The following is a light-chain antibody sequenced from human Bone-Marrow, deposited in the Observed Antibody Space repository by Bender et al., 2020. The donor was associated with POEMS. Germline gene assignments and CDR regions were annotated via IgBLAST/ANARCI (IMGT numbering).Light chain of an antibody. Sequence: QSALTQPRSVSGSPGQSVTISCTGTRSDVGRYNFVSWYQQHPGKAPKLMIYDVSSRPSGVSDRFAGSKSGNTASLTISGLQARDEADYYYSSYTSSSTLVFGGGTKLTVL. J-gene: IGLJ3*02. CDR2: DVS. CDR1: RSDVGRYNF. CDR3: SSYTSSSTLV. V-gene: IGLV2-14*03.